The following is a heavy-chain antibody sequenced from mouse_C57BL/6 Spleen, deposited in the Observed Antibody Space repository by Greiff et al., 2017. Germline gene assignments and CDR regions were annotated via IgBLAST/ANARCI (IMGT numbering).Heavy chain of an antibody. D-gene: IGHD2-4*01. CDR3: TREHYDYSHWYFDV. CDR2: IDPETGGT. J-gene: IGHJ1*03. CDR1: GYTFTDYE. V-gene: IGHV1-15*01. Sequence: VQLQQSGAELVRPGASVTLSCKASGYTFTDYEMHWVKQTPVHGLEWIGAIDPETGGTAYNQKFKGKAILTADKSSSTAYMELRSLTSEDSAVYYCTREHYDYSHWYFDVWGTGTTVTVSS.